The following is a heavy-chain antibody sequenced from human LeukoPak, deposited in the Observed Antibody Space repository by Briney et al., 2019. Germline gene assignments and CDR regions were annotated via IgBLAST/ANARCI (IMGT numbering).Heavy chain of an antibody. CDR1: GGSISSGGYY. J-gene: IGHJ4*02. CDR2: IYYSGST. D-gene: IGHD6-13*01. V-gene: IGHV4-31*03. Sequence: KPSETLSLTCTVSGGSISSGGYYWSWIRQHPGKGLEWIGYIYYSGSTYYNPSLKSRVTISVDTSKNQFSLKLSSVTAADTAVYYCARDNSWYVSGAYFDYWGQGTLVTVSS. CDR3: ARDNSWYVSGAYFDY.